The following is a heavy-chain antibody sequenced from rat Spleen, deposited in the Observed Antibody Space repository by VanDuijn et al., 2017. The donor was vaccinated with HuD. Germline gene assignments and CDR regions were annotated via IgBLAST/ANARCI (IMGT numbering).Heavy chain of an antibody. CDR1: GFTFSDYY. CDR2: ISTSGGST. V-gene: IGHV5-27*01. J-gene: IGHJ2*01. D-gene: IGHD4-3*01. Sequence: EVQLVESGGGLVQPGRSMKLSCAASGFTFSDYYMAWVRQAPTKGLEWVATISTSGGSTYYRDSVKGRFTISRDNAKSTLYLQMNRLRSEDTATYYCTTGGYWGQGVMVTVSS. CDR3: TTGGY.